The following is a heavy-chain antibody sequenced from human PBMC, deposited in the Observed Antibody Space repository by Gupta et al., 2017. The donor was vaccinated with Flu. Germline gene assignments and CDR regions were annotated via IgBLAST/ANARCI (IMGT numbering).Heavy chain of an antibody. CDR3: ARDHCFGGSCSFDY. J-gene: IGHJ4*02. V-gene: IGHV3-11*01. CDR2: ISSSGNTK. Sequence: QVQLVESGGGLVKPGGSLRLSCVASGFSFSDYYMSWIRQAPGKGLEWISYISSSGNTKNFADSVKGRFTISRDNAKNSLYLQMNSLRAEDTAVYYCARDHCFGGSCSFDYWGQGTLVTVSS. CDR1: GFSFSDYY. D-gene: IGHD2-15*01.